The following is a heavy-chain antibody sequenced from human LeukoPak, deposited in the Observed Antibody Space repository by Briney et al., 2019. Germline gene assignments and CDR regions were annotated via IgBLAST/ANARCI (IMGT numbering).Heavy chain of an antibody. CDR3: VRESAYDSGWVTRWFDP. Sequence: SETLSLTCTVSGGSLSSYYWSWIRQPPGKGLEWIGYIYYSGSTNYNPSLKSRVTISVDTSKNQFSLQLNSVTPEDTAVYYCVRESAYDSGWVTRWFDPWGQGTLVTVSS. V-gene: IGHV4-59*12. CDR2: IYYSGST. J-gene: IGHJ5*02. CDR1: GGSLSSYY. D-gene: IGHD6-19*01.